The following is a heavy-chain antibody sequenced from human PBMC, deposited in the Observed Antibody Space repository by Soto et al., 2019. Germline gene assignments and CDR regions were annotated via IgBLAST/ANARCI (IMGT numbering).Heavy chain of an antibody. CDR3: ARSPVPAAITFDY. CDR2: IYYSGST. Sequence: SETLSLTCTVSGGSISSGDYYWSWIRQPPGKGLEWIGYIYYSGSTYYNPSLKSRVTISVDTSKNQFSLKLSSVTAADTAVYYCARSPVPAAITFDYWGQGTLVTVSS. D-gene: IGHD2-2*02. J-gene: IGHJ4*02. V-gene: IGHV4-30-4*01. CDR1: GGSISSGDYY.